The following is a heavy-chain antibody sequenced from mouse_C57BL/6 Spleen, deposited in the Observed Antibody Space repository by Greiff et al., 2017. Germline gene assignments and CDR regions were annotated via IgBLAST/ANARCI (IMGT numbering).Heavy chain of an antibody. Sequence: VQLQQPGTELVKPGASVKLSCKASGYTFTSYWMHWVKQRPGQGLEWIGNINPSNGGTNYNEKFKSKATLTVDKSSSTAYMQLSSLTSEDSAVYYCARCFITTVAYFDYWGQGTTLTVSS. CDR2: INPSNGGT. V-gene: IGHV1-53*01. D-gene: IGHD1-1*01. CDR3: ARCFITTVAYFDY. J-gene: IGHJ2*01. CDR1: GYTFTSYW.